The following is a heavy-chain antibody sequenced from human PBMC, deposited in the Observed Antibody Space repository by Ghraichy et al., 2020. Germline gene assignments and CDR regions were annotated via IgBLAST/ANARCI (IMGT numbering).Heavy chain of an antibody. CDR2: INPNSGGT. Sequence: ASVKVSCKASGYTFTGYYMHWVRQAPGQGLEWMGWINPNSGGTNYAQKFQGRVTMTRDTSISTAYMELSRLRSDDTAVYYCARGTPEYYYDSSGYYYFGAFDIWGQGTMVTVSS. J-gene: IGHJ3*02. V-gene: IGHV1-2*02. CDR1: GYTFTGYY. CDR3: ARGTPEYYYDSSGYYYFGAFDI. D-gene: IGHD3-22*01.